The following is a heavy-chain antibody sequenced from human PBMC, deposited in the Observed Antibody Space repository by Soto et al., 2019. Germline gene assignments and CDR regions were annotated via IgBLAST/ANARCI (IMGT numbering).Heavy chain of an antibody. Sequence: PSGCPALASAVSGGSVIIGSYYWRWIRQPPGKGLEWIGYIFYSGSTNYNPSLKSRVTISVDTSKNQFSLKLSSVTAADTAVYYCARDWCDSSGYTFLAFRGKGTSVP. J-gene: IGHJ4*02. D-gene: IGHD3-22*01. CDR1: GGSVIIGSYY. V-gene: IGHV4-61*01. CDR3: ARDWCDSSGYTFLAF. CDR2: IFYSGST.